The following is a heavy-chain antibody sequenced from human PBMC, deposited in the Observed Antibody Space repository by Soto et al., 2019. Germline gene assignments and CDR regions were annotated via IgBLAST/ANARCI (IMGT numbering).Heavy chain of an antibody. CDR1: GGSISPYY. V-gene: IGHV4-59*08. CDR2: IYYRGNT. CDR3: ARHPGYYDVLTGYSTYYFDS. Sequence: SETLSLTCTVSGGSISPYYWSWIRQPPGKGLEWIGYIYYRGNTNYNPSFKSRVTISVDTSKNQFSLGLSSVTAADTAVYYCARHPGYYDVLTGYSTYYFDSWGQGTLVTVSS. D-gene: IGHD3-9*01. J-gene: IGHJ4*02.